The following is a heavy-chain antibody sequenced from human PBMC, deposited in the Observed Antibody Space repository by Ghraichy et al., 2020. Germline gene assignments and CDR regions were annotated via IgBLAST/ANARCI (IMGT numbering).Heavy chain of an antibody. J-gene: IGHJ4*02. D-gene: IGHD6-19*01. CDR2: IKSEVDGGKR. V-gene: IGHV3-15*07. CDR1: GFTFTNVG. Sequence: GSLRLSCTASGFTFTNVGMNWVRQAPGKGLEWVARIKSEVDGGKRDYAAPVKGRFTISRDDSEDTLYLFLQMNSLKTEDTAVYYCATSRGASGWSDYWGQGTLVTVSS. CDR3: ATSRGASGWSDY.